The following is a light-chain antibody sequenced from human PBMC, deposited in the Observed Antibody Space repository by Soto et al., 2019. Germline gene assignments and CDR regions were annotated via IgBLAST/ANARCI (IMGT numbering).Light chain of an antibody. CDR1: SSDVGGFNY. J-gene: IGLJ1*01. CDR3: NSYTSSSTYV. CDR2: DVT. V-gene: IGLV2-14*03. Sequence: QSALTQPASVSGSPGQSITISCTGTSSDVGGFNYVSWYQQHPGKAPKLMIYDVTNRPSGVSYRFSGSKSGTTASLTISGLQAEDEDEYHCNSYTSSSTYVFGTGTKMTVL.